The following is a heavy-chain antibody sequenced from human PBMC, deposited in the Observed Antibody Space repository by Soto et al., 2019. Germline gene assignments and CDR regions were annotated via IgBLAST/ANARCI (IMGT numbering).Heavy chain of an antibody. Sequence: GGSLRLSCAASGFTFSSYAMSWVRQAPGKGLEWVSAISGSGGSTYYADSVKGRFTISRDNSKNTLYLQMNSLRAEDTAVYYCAKVSRDTYYYDSTGYFPFDYWGQGILVTVSS. CDR2: ISGSGGST. D-gene: IGHD3-22*01. CDR1: GFTFSSYA. V-gene: IGHV3-23*01. CDR3: AKVSRDTYYYDSTGYFPFDY. J-gene: IGHJ4*02.